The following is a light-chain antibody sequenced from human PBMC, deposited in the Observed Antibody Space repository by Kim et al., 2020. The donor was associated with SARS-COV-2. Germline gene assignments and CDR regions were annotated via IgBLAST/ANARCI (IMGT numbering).Light chain of an antibody. J-gene: IGKJ1*01. CDR3: QQYGSSPKA. CDR1: QRVTSSY. CDR2: GAS. V-gene: IGKV3-20*01. Sequence: SPGERATPSCRASQRVTSSYLAWYQQKPGQAPRLLIYGASSRATGIPDRFSGSGSGTDFTLTISRLEPEDFAVYYCQQYGSSPKAFGQGTKVDIK.